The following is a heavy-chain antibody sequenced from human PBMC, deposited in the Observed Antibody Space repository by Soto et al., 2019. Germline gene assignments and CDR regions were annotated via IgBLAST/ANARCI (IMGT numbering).Heavy chain of an antibody. Sequence: QITLKESGPTLVRPTQTLTLTCAFSGFSLSTSGVGVCWLRQPPGPALEWLAVIYWDDSKHYSPSLRSRLTITTDTSTNQVVLTMTNMYPMDTGTYYCAHKGPEDWPLDYWGQGTLVTVSS. CDR1: GFSLSTSGVG. D-gene: IGHD3-9*01. V-gene: IGHV2-5*02. CDR2: IYWDDSK. CDR3: AHKGPEDWPLDY. J-gene: IGHJ4*02.